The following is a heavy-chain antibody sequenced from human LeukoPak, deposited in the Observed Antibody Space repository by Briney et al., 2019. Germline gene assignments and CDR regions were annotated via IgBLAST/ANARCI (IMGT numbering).Heavy chain of an antibody. CDR1: GYTFTSYG. CDR3: ARDAFYYDFWSGYRYPNWFDP. J-gene: IGHJ5*02. D-gene: IGHD3-3*01. CDR2: ISAYNGNT. V-gene: IGHV1-18*01. Sequence: ASVKVSCKASGYTFTSYGISWVRQAPGQGLEWMGWISAYNGNTNYAQKLQGRVTMTTDTSTSTAYMELRSLRSDDTAVYYCARDAFYYDFWSGYRYPNWFDPWGQGTLVTVSS.